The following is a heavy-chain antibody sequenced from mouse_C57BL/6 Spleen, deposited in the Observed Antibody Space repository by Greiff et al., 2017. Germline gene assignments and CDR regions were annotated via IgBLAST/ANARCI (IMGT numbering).Heavy chain of an antibody. V-gene: IGHV1-39*01. D-gene: IGHD2-4*01. J-gene: IGHJ4*01. CDR1: GYSFTDYN. CDR2: INPNYGTT. Sequence: VQLKQSGPELVKPGASVKISCKASGYSFTDYNMNWVKQSNGKSLEWIGVINPNYGTTSYNQKFKGKATLTVDQSSSTAYMQLNSLTSEDSAVYYCAREWIPIYYDYGWGADYWGQGTSVTVSS. CDR3: AREWIPIYYDYGWGADY.